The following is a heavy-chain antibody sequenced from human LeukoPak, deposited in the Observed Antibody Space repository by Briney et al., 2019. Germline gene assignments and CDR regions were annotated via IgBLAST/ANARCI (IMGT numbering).Heavy chain of an antibody. CDR3: AKEGLEMATGPGIWYFDY. V-gene: IGHV3-23*01. Sequence: PGGSLRLSCAASGFTFSSYAMSWVRQAPGKGLEWVSAISGSGGSTYYADSVKGRFTISRDNSKNTLYLQMNSLRAEDTAVYYCAKEGLEMATGPGIWYFDYWGQGTLVTVSS. D-gene: IGHD5-24*01. CDR1: GFTFSSYA. CDR2: ISGSGGST. J-gene: IGHJ4*02.